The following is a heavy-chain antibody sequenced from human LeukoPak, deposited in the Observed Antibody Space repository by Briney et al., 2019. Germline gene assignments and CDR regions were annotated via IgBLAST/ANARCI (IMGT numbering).Heavy chain of an antibody. CDR1: GGSFSGYY. J-gene: IGHJ4*02. Sequence: SETLSLTCAVYGGSFSGYYWSWIRQPPGKGLEWIGEINHSGSTNYNPSLKSRVTISVDTSKNQFSLKLSSVTAADTAVYYCAGTGYSSFDYWGQGTLVTVSS. CDR2: INHSGST. CDR3: AGTGYSSFDY. D-gene: IGHD2-21*01. V-gene: IGHV4-34*01.